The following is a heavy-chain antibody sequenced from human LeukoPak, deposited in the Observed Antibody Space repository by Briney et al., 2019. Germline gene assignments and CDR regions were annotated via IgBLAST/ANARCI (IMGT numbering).Heavy chain of an antibody. D-gene: IGHD2-15*01. CDR1: GFTFSSYD. V-gene: IGHV3-13*01. CDR3: ARDGRLYGMDV. J-gene: IGHJ6*02. Sequence: HPGGSLRLSCAASGFTFSSYDMHWVRHATGKGLEWVSAIGTAGDTYYPGSVKGRFTISRENAKNSLYLQMNSLRAGDTAVYYCARDGRLYGMDVWGQGTTVTVSS. CDR2: IGTAGDT.